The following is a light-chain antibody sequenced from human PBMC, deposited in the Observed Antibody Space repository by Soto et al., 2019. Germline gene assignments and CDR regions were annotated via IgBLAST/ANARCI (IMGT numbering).Light chain of an antibody. V-gene: IGLV2-23*02. CDR1: SSDVGSYNL. Sequence: QSVLTRPASVSGSPGQSITLSCTGTSSDVGSYNLVSWYQQHPGKAPKLMIYEVSKRPSGVSNRFSGSKSGNTASLTISGLQAEDEADYYCCSYAGSSTFLYVFGTGTKVTVL. CDR3: CSYAGSSTFLYV. J-gene: IGLJ1*01. CDR2: EVS.